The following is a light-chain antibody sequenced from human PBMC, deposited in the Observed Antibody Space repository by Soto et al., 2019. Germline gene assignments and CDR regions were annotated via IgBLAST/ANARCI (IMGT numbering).Light chain of an antibody. CDR1: SSDVGSYNL. CDR3: CSYAGSDVG. CDR2: EGS. V-gene: IGLV2-23*01. J-gene: IGLJ2*01. Sequence: QSALTQPASVSGSPGQSITISCTGTSSDVGSYNLVSWYQQHPGKAPKLMIYEGSKRPSGVSNRFSGSKSGNTASLTISGLQAEDEADYYCCSYAGSDVGFGGGSRRTVL.